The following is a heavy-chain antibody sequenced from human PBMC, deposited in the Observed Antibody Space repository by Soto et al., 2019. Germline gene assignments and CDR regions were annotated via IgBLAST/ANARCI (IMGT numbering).Heavy chain of an antibody. J-gene: IGHJ4*02. D-gene: IGHD4-4*01. Sequence: EVQLVESGGGLVQPGRSLRLSCAASGFTFGDYAMHWVRQAPGKGLEWVSGISWNSGSIGYADSVKGRFTISRDNAKNSLYLQMNSPRAEDTALYYCAKDNDGHYSNCCCDYWGQGTLVSVSS. V-gene: IGHV3-9*01. CDR2: ISWNSGSI. CDR1: GFTFGDYA. CDR3: AKDNDGHYSNCCCDY.